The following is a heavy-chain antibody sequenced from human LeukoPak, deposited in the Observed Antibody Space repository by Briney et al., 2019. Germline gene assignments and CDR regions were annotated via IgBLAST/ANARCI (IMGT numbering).Heavy chain of an antibody. D-gene: IGHD6-19*01. CDR3: ARGQGWLPDH. V-gene: IGHV4-59*01. CDR1: GASISSDC. CDR2: YHCGNT. Sequence: SEALSLTCTVSGASISSDCWIWIRQTPGKGPEWIGYHCGNTDYNPSLKSRVSISVDTSKNQFSLKLNSISTADTAVYYCARGQGWLPDHWGKGSLVTVPS. J-gene: IGHJ4*02.